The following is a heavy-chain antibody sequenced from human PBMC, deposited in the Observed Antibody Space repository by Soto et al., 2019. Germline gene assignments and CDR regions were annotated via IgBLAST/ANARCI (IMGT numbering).Heavy chain of an antibody. CDR1: GGSISSGGYS. CDR3: ARRYGASFDY. CDR2: FYHSGST. V-gene: IGHV4-30-2*01. D-gene: IGHD4-17*01. Sequence: SETLSLTCAVSGGSISSGGYSWSWIRQPPGKGLEWIGYFYHSGSTYYNPSLKSRVTISVDTSKNQFSLKLSSVTAADTAVFYCARRYGASFDYWGQGTLVTVSS. J-gene: IGHJ4*02.